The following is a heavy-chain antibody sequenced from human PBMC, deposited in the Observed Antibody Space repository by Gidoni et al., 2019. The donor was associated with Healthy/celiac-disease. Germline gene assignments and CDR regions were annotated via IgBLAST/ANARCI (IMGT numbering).Heavy chain of an antibody. CDR2: IYYSGST. CDR1: GASISSSSYY. CDR3: ERPAEEGYYFEY. V-gene: IGHV4-39*01. J-gene: IGHJ4*02. Sequence: QLQLPESGPGLVQPSETLSLPCTVPGASISSSSYYWGWIRQPPGKGLEWIGSIYYSGSTYYNPALKSRVTKYVEKSKKQFSLKLSSVTAADTAVYYCERPAEEGYYFEYWGQGTLVTVSS.